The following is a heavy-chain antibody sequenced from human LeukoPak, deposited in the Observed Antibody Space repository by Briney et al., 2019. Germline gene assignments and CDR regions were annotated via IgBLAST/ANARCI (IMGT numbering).Heavy chain of an antibody. V-gene: IGHV4-30-2*01. CDR2: IYQSGMS. D-gene: IGHD2-2*02. Sequence: SETLSLTCTVSGGSISSGGYYWSWIRQPPGKGLEWIGYIYQSGMSYYNPSLKSRVTISVDTSKNQFSLRLSSVTAADTAVYYCARDPSYCSSSSCYTSWGQGTLVTVSS. CDR1: GGSISSGGYY. J-gene: IGHJ5*02. CDR3: ARDPSYCSSSSCYTS.